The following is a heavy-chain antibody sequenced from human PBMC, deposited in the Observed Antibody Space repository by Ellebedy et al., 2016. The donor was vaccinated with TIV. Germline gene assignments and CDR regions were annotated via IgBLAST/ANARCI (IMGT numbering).Heavy chain of an antibody. CDR1: GFTVSSNY. D-gene: IGHD1-26*01. V-gene: IGHV3-53*01. CDR2: IYRGGST. J-gene: IGHJ4*02. CDR3: ARSRVGRGLYYFDY. Sequence: GGSLRLSCAASGFTVSSNYMSWVRQAPGKGLEWVSVIYRGGSTYYADSVKGRFTISRDTSKNTLYLQMNSLRAEDTAVYYCARSRVGRGLYYFDYWGQGTLVTVSS.